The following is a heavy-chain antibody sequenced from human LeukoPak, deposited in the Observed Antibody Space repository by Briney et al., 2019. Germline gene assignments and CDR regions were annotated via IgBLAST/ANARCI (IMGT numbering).Heavy chain of an antibody. Sequence: IPSETLSLTCTVSGGSISSYYWSRIRQPAGKGLEWIGRIYTSGSTNYNPSLKSRVTMSVDTSKNQFSLNLTSVTAADTAVYYCATISAGGFDPWGQGTLVTVSS. J-gene: IGHJ5*02. CDR2: IYTSGST. V-gene: IGHV4-4*07. D-gene: IGHD3-3*02. CDR3: ATISAGGFDP. CDR1: GGSISSYY.